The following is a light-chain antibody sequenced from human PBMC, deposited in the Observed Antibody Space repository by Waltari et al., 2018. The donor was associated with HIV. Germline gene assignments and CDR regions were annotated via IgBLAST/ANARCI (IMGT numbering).Light chain of an antibody. CDR3: TSYRYSSKSYV. J-gene: IGLJ1*01. CDR1: SNDVGGYNH. CDR2: DVT. V-gene: IGLV2-14*03. Sequence: QSALTQPASVTGSPGQSITISSTGTSNDVGGYNHVAWYQQHPGKAPKLLIYDVTNRPSGVSSRFSGSKSGNTASLAISGLRAEDEADYYCTSYRYSSKSYVFGTGTTVTVL.